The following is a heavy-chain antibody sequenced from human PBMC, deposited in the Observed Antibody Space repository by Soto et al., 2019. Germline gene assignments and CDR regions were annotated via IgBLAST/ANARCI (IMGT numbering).Heavy chain of an antibody. CDR1: GGTTSSYT. CDR2: IVPMINKV. Sequence: QVQLVQPGAEVEKPGSSVKVSCKASGGTTSSYTISWVRQSPGQGLEWMGNIVPMINKVDYAQKFQGRVTITADKSTRTVYMELSSLKSEDTAVYFCALRTGNGNPLADWGQGTLVTVSS. J-gene: IGHJ4*02. V-gene: IGHV1-69*02. CDR3: ALRTGNGNPLAD. D-gene: IGHD1-1*01.